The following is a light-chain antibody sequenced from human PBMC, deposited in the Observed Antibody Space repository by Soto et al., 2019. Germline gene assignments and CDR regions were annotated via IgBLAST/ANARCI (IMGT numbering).Light chain of an antibody. CDR1: QGIRNF. V-gene: IGKV1-27*01. CDR3: QKYSSVPV. CDR2: AAS. Sequence: DIQMTQSPTSLSASVGDRVTITCRASQGIRNFVAWYQQKPGTAPKLLIYAASTLQLGVPSRFSGSGSGTDFTLTINSLQPEDGANYSFQKYSSVPVFGPVNKVEIK. J-gene: IGKJ3*01.